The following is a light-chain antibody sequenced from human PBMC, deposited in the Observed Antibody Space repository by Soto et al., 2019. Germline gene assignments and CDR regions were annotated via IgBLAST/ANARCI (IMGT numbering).Light chain of an antibody. CDR1: SSNIGSNS. CDR2: SNN. CDR3: AAWDDSLNSTV. V-gene: IGLV1-44*01. Sequence: QSVLTQPPSASGTPGQRATISCSGSSSNIGSNSVNWYQQLPGTAPKLLIYSNNQRPSGVPDRFSGSKSGTSASLAISGLQSEDEADYYCAAWDDSLNSTVFGGGTKVTVL. J-gene: IGLJ2*01.